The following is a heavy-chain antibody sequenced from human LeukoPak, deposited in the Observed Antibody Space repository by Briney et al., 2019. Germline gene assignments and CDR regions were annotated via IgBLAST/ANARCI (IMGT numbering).Heavy chain of an antibody. D-gene: IGHD1-26*01. CDR3: ARDQITSSGNKPPFDY. Sequence: PGGSLRLSCAASGFTFSNYWMSWVRQAPGKGLEWVANINQDGSEKYYVDSVKGRFTISRDNAKNSLYLQMNSLRAEDTAVFYCARDQITSSGNKPPFDYWGRGSLVTVSS. J-gene: IGHJ4*02. CDR1: GFTFSNYW. V-gene: IGHV3-7*01. CDR2: INQDGSEK.